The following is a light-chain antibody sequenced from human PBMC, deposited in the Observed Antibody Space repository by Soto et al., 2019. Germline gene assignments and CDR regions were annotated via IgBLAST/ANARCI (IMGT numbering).Light chain of an antibody. Sequence: EIVLTQSPGTLSLSPGERATLFCRASQSVGSSYLAWFQQKPGQAPRLLIYGASSRATGIPARFSGSGSGTDFTLTISRLEPEDFAVYYCQHYGSSPYTFGQGTKLEIK. V-gene: IGKV3-20*01. CDR1: QSVGSSY. CDR2: GAS. J-gene: IGKJ2*01. CDR3: QHYGSSPYT.